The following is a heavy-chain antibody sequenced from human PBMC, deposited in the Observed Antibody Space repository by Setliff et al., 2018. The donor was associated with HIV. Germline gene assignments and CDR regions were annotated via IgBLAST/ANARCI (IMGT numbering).Heavy chain of an antibody. CDR1: GFTFSSYS. CDR3: AKVGGPYDIGWYHGLDY. J-gene: IGHJ4*02. D-gene: IGHD6-19*01. Sequence: GGSLRLSCAASGFTFSSYSMNWVRQSPGKGLEWVSYISGSGSGVDYADSVKGRFTVSRDNARSSLYLQLNSLRSEDTAVYYCAKVGGPYDIGWYHGLDYWGQGTLVTVSS. CDR2: ISGSGSGV. V-gene: IGHV3-48*01.